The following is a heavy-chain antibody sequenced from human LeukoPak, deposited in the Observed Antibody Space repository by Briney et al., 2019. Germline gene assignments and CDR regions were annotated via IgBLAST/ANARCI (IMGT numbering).Heavy chain of an antibody. CDR2: ISYDGSNK. J-gene: IGHJ4*02. D-gene: IGHD3-3*01. CDR1: GFTFSSYG. Sequence: PGRSLRLSCAASGFTFSSYGMHWVRQAPGKGLEWVAVISYDGSNKYYADSVKGRFTISRDNSKNTLYVQTNSLRAEDTAVYYCARKNYDFLSGGPKHFDYWGQGTLVTVSS. CDR3: ARKNYDFLSGGPKHFDY. V-gene: IGHV3-30*03.